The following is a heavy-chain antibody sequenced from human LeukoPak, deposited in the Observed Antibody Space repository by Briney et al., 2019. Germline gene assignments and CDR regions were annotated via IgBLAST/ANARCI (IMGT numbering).Heavy chain of an antibody. Sequence: GGSLRLSCAASGITFDDNAMHWVRQPPGKGLEWVSLISGDGFITKFSDSVKGRFTVSRDNSKNSLYLEMNSLRTEDAALYFCANGPGISAGLASWGQGTLVIVSS. J-gene: IGHJ5*02. CDR3: ANGPGISAGLAS. D-gene: IGHD3-10*01. V-gene: IGHV3-43*02. CDR2: ISGDGFIT. CDR1: GITFDDNA.